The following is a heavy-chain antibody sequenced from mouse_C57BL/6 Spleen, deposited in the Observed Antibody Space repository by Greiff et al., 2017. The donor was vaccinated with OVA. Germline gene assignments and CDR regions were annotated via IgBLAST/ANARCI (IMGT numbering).Heavy chain of an antibody. CDR2: IWTGGGT. Sequence: VMLVESGPGLVAPSQSLSITCTVSGFSLTSYAISWVRQPPGKGLEWLGVIWTGGGTNYNSALKSRLSISKDNSKSQVFLKMNSLQTDDTARYYCARNYYGSSPHWYFDVWGTGTTVTVSS. D-gene: IGHD1-1*01. V-gene: IGHV2-9-1*01. CDR1: GFSLTSYA. J-gene: IGHJ1*03. CDR3: ARNYYGSSPHWYFDV.